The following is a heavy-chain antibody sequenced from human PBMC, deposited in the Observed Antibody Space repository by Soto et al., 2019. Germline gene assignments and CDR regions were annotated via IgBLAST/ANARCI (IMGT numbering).Heavy chain of an antibody. J-gene: IGHJ6*02. CDR2: ISCSRGST. CDR1: GFTFSSYA. D-gene: IGHD3-10*01. Sequence: GGSLRLSCAASGFTFSSYALSWVRQAPGKGLESGSAISCSRGSTYYADSVKGRFTISGDNSKNQLYLQMNRLRAEDTGVYYCANVPSITMVRGGHLGYYYGMEVWGQGTTITV. CDR3: ANVPSITMVRGGHLGYYYGMEV. V-gene: IGHV3-23*01.